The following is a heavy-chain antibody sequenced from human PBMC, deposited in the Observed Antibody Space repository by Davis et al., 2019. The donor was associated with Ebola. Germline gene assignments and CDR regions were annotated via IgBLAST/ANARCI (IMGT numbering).Heavy chain of an antibody. CDR3: ARRLGTTGVYYYYAMDV. J-gene: IGHJ6*02. CDR1: GFTFSSYE. Sequence: GGSLRLSCAASGFTFSSYEMNWVRQAPGKGLEWVSYISSSGSTIYYADSVKGRFTISRDNAKNSLYLQMNSLRAEDTAVYYCARRLGTTGVYYYYAMDVWGQGTTVTVSS. V-gene: IGHV3-48*03. D-gene: IGHD1-1*01. CDR2: ISSSGSTI.